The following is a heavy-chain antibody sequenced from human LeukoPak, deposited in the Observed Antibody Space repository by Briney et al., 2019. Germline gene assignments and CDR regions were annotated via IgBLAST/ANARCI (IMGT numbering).Heavy chain of an antibody. CDR3: ARHGASSSWYQYYYFDY. J-gene: IGHJ4*02. Sequence: HPGGSLRLSCTVSGFTVSSNSMSWVRQAPGKGLEWVSFIYSDNTHYSDSVKGRFTISRDNSKNTLYLQMNSLRAEDTAVYYCARHGASSSWYQYYYFDYWGQGTLVTVSS. V-gene: IGHV3-53*01. CDR2: IYSDNT. CDR1: GFTVSSNS. D-gene: IGHD6-13*01.